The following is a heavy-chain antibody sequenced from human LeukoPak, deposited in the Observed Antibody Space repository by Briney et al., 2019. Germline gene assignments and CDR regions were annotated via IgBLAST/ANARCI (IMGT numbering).Heavy chain of an antibody. CDR3: ARLLLGYCSGGSCFGALDY. CDR2: IYPGDSDT. CDR1: GYSFTSYW. Sequence: GASLKISCKGSGYSFTSYWIGWVRQMPGKGLEWMGIIYPGDSDTRYSPSFQGQVTISADKSISTAYLQWSSLKASDTAMYYCARLLLGYCSGGSCFGALDYWGQGTLVTVSS. D-gene: IGHD2-15*01. J-gene: IGHJ4*02. V-gene: IGHV5-51*01.